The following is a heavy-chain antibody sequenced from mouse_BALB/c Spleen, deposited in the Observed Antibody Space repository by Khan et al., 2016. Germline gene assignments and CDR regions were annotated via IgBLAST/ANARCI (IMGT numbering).Heavy chain of an antibody. V-gene: IGHV5-15*02. CDR2: ISNLAYSI. CDR3: ARDYYGSSYYFDY. J-gene: IGHJ2*01. D-gene: IGHD1-1*01. Sequence: EVELVESGGGLVQPGGSRKLSCAASGFTFSDYGMAWVRQAPGKGPEWVAFISNLAYSIYYADTVTGRFTISRENAKNTLYLEMSSLRSEDIAMYYCARDYYGSSYYFDYWGQGTTLTVSS. CDR1: GFTFSDYG.